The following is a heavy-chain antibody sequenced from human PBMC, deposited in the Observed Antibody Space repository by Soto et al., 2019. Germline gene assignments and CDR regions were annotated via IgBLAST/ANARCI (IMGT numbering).Heavy chain of an antibody. D-gene: IGHD3-22*01. Sequence: SVKVSCKASGGTFSSYAISWVRQAPGQGLEWMGGIIPIFGTANYAQKFQGRVTITADESTSTAYMELSSLRSEDTAVYYCAAVYYYDSSGYYSTGYYFDYWGQGTLVTVSS. V-gene: IGHV1-69*13. J-gene: IGHJ4*02. CDR1: GGTFSSYA. CDR3: AAVYYYDSSGYYSTGYYFDY. CDR2: IIPIFGTA.